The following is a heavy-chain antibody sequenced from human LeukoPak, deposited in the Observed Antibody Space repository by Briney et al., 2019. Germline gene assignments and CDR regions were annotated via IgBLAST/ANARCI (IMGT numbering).Heavy chain of an antibody. J-gene: IGHJ4*02. Sequence: SETLSLTCTVSRGSISTYSWTWVRQSPGKGLEWIGSVVTTTTKYSPALRSRVAISVDTSKNQFSLRLESVTTADTAVYYCARDTTVASGMQFWGQGALVTVSS. V-gene: IGHV4-4*07. CDR1: RGSISTYS. CDR3: ARDTTVASGMQF. D-gene: IGHD6-19*01. CDR2: VVTTTT.